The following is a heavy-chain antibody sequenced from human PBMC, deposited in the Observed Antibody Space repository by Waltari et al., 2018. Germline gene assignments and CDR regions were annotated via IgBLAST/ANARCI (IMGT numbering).Heavy chain of an antibody. CDR3: ASDRGRGLYLDS. V-gene: IGHV4-4*02. CDR2: VHQSGRS. CDR1: GDSISNNFF. J-gene: IGHJ4*02. Sequence: QVQLQESGPGLVQPSGTLSLPCTVSGDSISNNFFWSWVRQSPGKGLEWIGQVHQSGRSNYNPSLESRVTVSMDTSKNQFSLKMTSVTAADTAIYYCASDRGRGLYLDSWGQGTLVTVSP. D-gene: IGHD2-15*01.